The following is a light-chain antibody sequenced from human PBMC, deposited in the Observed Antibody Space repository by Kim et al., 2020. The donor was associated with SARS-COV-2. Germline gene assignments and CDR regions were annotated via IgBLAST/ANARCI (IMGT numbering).Light chain of an antibody. CDR3: QQYGSLPPYT. CDR2: QTS. CDR1: QTVYKGY. Sequence: IVLTQSPGTLSLSPGERATLSCRASQTVYKGYLAWYQQRPGQTPRLLLYQTSNRATGIPDRFSGSGSGTDFTLIISRLEPEDFAVYYCQQYGSLPPYTFGQGTKLEIK. J-gene: IGKJ2*01. V-gene: IGKV3-20*01.